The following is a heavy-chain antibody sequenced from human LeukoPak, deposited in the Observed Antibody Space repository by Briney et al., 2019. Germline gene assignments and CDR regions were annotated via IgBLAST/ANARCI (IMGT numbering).Heavy chain of an antibody. V-gene: IGHV3-7*01. CDR1: GFIFNTNW. CDR3: ARDGDDILTGFYYYYYYGMDV. CDR2: INQDASKT. Sequence: PGGSLRLSCAASGFIFNTNWISWVRQAPGKGREGGAKINQDASKTHYVDSGRGGFTISRDNAKNSLYLQMNSLRAEDTAVYYCARDGDDILTGFYYYYYYGMDVWGQGTTVTVSS. D-gene: IGHD3-9*01. J-gene: IGHJ6*02.